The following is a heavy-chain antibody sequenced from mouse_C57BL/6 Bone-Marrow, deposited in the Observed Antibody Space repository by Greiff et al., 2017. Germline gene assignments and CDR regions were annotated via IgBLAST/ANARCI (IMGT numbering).Heavy chain of an antibody. CDR2: IYPGDGDT. J-gene: IGHJ3*01. Sequence: QVQLQQSGPELVKPGASVKISCKASGYAFSSSWMNWVKQRPGKGLEWIGRIYPGDGDTNYNGKFKGKATLTADKSSSTAYMQLSSLTSEDSAVYFCARDLDVGRFAYWGQGTLVTVSA. CDR3: ARDLDVGRFAY. V-gene: IGHV1-82*01. CDR1: GYAFSSSW.